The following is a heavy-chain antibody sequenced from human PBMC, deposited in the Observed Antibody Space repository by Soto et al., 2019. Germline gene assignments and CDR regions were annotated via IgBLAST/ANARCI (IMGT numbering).Heavy chain of an antibody. V-gene: IGHV3-7*01. J-gene: IGHJ2*01. CDR3: ARARIDL. CDR2: ISPDGSDK. CDR1: GFRFSSYW. Sequence: EVQLVESGGGLGQPGGSLRLSCAASGFRFSSYWMTWVRQAPGKGLEWVANISPDGSDKFYVDSVKGRFTISRDHVKNSLYLQVTSLRVDDTALYYCARARIDLWGRGTLVTVSS.